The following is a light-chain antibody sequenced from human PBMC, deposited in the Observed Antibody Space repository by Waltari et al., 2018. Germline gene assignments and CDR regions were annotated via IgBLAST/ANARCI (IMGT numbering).Light chain of an antibody. J-gene: IGKJ1*01. CDR1: QGISSW. CDR3: QQANSFPWT. CDR2: ASS. Sequence: IKMTQSPSSVSASVGDIVTITCRESQGISSWLAWYQQKPGKAPNLLIYASSTLQSGVPSRFSGSGSGTDFTLTISSLQAEDFATYYCQQANSFPWTFGQGTKVEIK. V-gene: IGKV1-12*01.